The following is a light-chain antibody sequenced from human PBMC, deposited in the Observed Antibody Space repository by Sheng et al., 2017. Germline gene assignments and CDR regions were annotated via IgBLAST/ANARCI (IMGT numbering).Light chain of an antibody. J-gene: IGLJ3*02. CDR2: QDS. V-gene: IGLV3-1*01. Sequence: SYELTQPPSVSVSPGQTASITCSGDKLGDKYACWYQQKPGQSPVLVIYQDSKRPSGIPERFSGSNSGNTATLTISRTQAVDEADYYCQAWDSSTAVFGGGTKADRP. CDR1: KLGDKY. CDR3: QAWDSSTAV.